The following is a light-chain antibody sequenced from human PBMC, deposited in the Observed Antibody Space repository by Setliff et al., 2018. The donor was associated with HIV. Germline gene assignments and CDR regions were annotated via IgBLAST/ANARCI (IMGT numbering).Light chain of an antibody. J-gene: IGLJ1*01. Sequence: QSALGQPASVSGSPGQSITISCTGTSTDIGHYGLVSWYQQHPGRAPQLILFDVNKRPSGVSSRFFGSKSGNTASLSISGLQAGDEADYFCCAYAGSDTGGFGTGTKGTVL. CDR2: DVN. CDR3: CAYAGSDTGG. CDR1: STDIGHYGL. V-gene: IGLV2-23*02.